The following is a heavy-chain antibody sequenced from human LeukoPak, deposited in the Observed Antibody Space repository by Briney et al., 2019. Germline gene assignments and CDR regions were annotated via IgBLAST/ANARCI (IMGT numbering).Heavy chain of an antibody. V-gene: IGHV4-30-2*01. CDR3: AREGPWFDP. CDR2: IYHSGST. J-gene: IGHJ5*02. Sequence: PSETLSLTCAVSGGSISSGGYSWSWIRQPPGKGLEWIGYIYHSGSTYYNPSLKNRVTISVDRSKNQFSLKLSSVTAADTAVYYCAREGPWFDPWGQGTLVTVS. CDR1: GGSISSGGYS.